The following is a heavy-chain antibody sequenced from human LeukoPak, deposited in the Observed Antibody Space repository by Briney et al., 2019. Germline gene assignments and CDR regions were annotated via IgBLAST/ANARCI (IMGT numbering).Heavy chain of an antibody. CDR2: IYYSGST. CDR1: GGSVSSGNYH. J-gene: IGHJ3*01. V-gene: IGHV4-61*01. D-gene: IGHD1-7*01. Sequence: SETLSLTCTVSGGSVSSGNYHWSWIRQPPGKGLEWIGYIYYSGSTNYNPSLKSRVTISVDTSKNQFSLKLSSVTAADTAVYYCARVPGGGTAANWGQGTMVTVSS. CDR3: ARVPGGGTAAN.